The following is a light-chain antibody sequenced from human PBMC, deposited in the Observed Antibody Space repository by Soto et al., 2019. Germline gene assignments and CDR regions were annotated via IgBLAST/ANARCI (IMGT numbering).Light chain of an antibody. J-gene: IGKJ1*01. CDR1: QSVNAN. Sequence: EVVMTQSPATLSVSPGERATLSCRASQSVNANLAWYQQKPGQAPRLLIHGASNRATGIPARFSGSGFGKEFIRTISSLQSEHFAVYYCQQYNTWLWTFGQGNKV. CDR2: GAS. CDR3: QQYNTWLWT. V-gene: IGKV3-15*01.